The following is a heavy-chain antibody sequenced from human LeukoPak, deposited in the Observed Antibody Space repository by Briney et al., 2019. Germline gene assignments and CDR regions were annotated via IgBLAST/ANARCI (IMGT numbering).Heavy chain of an antibody. V-gene: IGHV3-23*01. J-gene: IGHJ4*02. CDR3: AKRPAAVRGVIPYVDY. CDR2: ISASPGNI. CDR1: GFMFRSSS. Sequence: GGSLRLSCAASGFMFRSSSMSWVRQVPGKGLEWVSTISASPGNIYYADSVKGRFTISRDNSKNTLFLQMNSLRAEDTAIYYCAKRPAAVRGVIPYVDYWGQGTLVTVSS. D-gene: IGHD3-10*02.